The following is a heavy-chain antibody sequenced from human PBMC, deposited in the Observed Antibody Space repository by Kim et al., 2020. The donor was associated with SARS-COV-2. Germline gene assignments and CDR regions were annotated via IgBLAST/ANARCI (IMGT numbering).Heavy chain of an antibody. V-gene: IGHV3-21*01. CDR3: ARDSGIVGASGDLDQ. Sequence: GGSLRLSCAASGFTFSRHGMNWVRQAPGKGLEWVSFISDSSTYVYYADSVRGRFIVSRDDAKNSLYLQMYSLRAEDTAVYYCARDSGIVGASGDLDQWGQGPPVPVSS. CDR2: ISDSSTYV. J-gene: IGHJ4*02. CDR1: GFTFSRHG. D-gene: IGHD1-26*01.